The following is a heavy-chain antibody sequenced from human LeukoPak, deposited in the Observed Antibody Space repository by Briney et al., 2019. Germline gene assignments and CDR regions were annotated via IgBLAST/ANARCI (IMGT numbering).Heavy chain of an antibody. J-gene: IGHJ3*02. CDR2: IYYSGST. V-gene: IGHV4-59*01. Sequence: SETLSLTCTVSGGSISSYYWSWIRQPPGKGLEWIGYIYYSGSTNYNPSLKSRATISVDTSKNQFSLKLSSVTAADTAVYYCARGGGQWLVRRAFDIWGQGTMVTVSS. D-gene: IGHD6-19*01. CDR1: GGSISSYY. CDR3: ARGGGQWLVRRAFDI.